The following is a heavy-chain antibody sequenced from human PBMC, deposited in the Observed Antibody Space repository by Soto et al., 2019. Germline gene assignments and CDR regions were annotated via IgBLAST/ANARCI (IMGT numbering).Heavy chain of an antibody. D-gene: IGHD3-10*01. J-gene: IGHJ4*01. V-gene: IGHV3-72*01. Sequence: EVQLVESGGGLVQPGGSLRLSCAASGFTFSDHYMDWVRQAPGKGLEWVGRIRNRPNSYTTQYAASVKGRFAVLRDDSENLVYLQMNDLKTEDTAVYYCVRDSGRGFYFDYWCHGAQGTVSS. CDR2: IRNRPNSYTT. CDR1: GFTFSDHY. CDR3: VRDSGRGFYFDY.